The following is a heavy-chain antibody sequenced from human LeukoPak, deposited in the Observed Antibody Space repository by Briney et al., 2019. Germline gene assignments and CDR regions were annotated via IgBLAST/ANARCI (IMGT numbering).Heavy chain of an antibody. CDR2: IYYSGST. D-gene: IGHD6-13*01. V-gene: IGHV4-59*01. CDR1: GGSISGYY. J-gene: IGHJ3*02. Sequence: SETLSLTCTVSGGSISGYYWSWIRQPPGKGLEWIGYIYYSGSTNYNPSLKGRVTISVDTSKNQFSLKLSSVTAADTAVYYCARDRDSSWAEDAFDIWGQGTMVTVSS. CDR3: ARDRDSSWAEDAFDI.